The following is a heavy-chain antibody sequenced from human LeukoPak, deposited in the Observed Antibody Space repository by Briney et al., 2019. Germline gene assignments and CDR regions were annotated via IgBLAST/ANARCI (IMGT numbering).Heavy chain of an antibody. CDR3: AKSSKQYYYGSGSFDS. CDR1: GFTLRSNG. J-gene: IGHJ4*02. D-gene: IGHD3-10*01. Sequence: GGSLRLPCAAPGFTLRSNGRTGVRQAQGKGLGGVAFIWYDGSNKYYADSVKGRFTISRDNSKNTLYLQMNSLRAEDTAVYYCAKSSKQYYYGSGSFDSWGQGTLVTVSS. V-gene: IGHV3-30*02. CDR2: IWYDGSNK.